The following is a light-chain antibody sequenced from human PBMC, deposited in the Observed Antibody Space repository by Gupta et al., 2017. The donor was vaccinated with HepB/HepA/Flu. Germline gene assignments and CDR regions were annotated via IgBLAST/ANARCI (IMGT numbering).Light chain of an antibody. CDR3: GSYTPSTILL. CDR1: SSDIGNY. Sequence: SALTQPASVSGSPGQSITISCTGISSDIGNYVSWYQQHPGKAPKLIIFKVSNRPSGVPVRFSGSKSGNTASLTISGLQAEDGADYYCGSYTPSTILLFGGGTKLTVL. J-gene: IGLJ3*02. V-gene: IGLV2-14*01. CDR2: KVS.